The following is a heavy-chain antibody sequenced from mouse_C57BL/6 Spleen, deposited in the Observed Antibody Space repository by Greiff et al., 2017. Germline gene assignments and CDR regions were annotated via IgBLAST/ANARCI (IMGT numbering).Heavy chain of an antibody. CDR2: IDPSDSYT. Sequence: HVKLQQPGAELVMPGASVKLSCKASGYTFTSYWMHWVKQRPGQGLEWIGEIDPSDSYTNYNQKFKGKSTLTVDKSSSPAYMQISSLTSEASAVYYCARTKGVRYFDYWGQGTTLTVSS. J-gene: IGHJ2*01. CDR3: ARTKGVRYFDY. V-gene: IGHV1-69*01. D-gene: IGHD5-1*01. CDR1: GYTFTSYW.